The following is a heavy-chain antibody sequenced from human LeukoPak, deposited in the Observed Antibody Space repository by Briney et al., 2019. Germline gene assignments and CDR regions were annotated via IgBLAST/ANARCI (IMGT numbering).Heavy chain of an antibody. J-gene: IGHJ4*02. D-gene: IGHD2-15*01. V-gene: IGHV3-33*01. CDR3: ARGRILSYFDY. Sequence: GGSLRLSCAASGXTFSSYGMHWVRQAPGKGPEWVAVIWYDGSNKYYADSVKGRFTISRDNSKNTLYLQMNSLRAEDTAVYYCARGRILSYFDYWGQGTLVTVSS. CDR2: IWYDGSNK. CDR1: GXTFSSYG.